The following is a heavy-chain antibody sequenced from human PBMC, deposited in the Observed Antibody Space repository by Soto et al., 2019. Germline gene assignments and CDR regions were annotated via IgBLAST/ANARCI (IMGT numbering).Heavy chain of an antibody. D-gene: IGHD2-21*02. CDR3: AKDDTVVTPAPVYGMDV. CDR1: GFTFSSYG. CDR2: ISYDGSNK. Sequence: QVQLVESGGGVVQPGRSLRLSCAASGFTFSSYGMHWVRQAPGKGLEWVAVISYDGSNKYYADSVKGRFTISRDNSKNXLYLQMNSRRAEDTAVYYCAKDDTVVTPAPVYGMDVWGQGTTVTVSS. V-gene: IGHV3-30*18. J-gene: IGHJ6*02.